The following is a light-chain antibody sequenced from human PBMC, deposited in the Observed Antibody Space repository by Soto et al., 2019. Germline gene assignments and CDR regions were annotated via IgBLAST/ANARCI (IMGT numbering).Light chain of an antibody. J-gene: IGLJ2*01. CDR3: YSYGGSYTFVV. V-gene: IGLV2-11*01. CDR2: DVN. CDR1: SSDVGGDYY. Sequence: QCALTQARSVSGSPGQSVTISCTGTSSDVGGDYYVSWYQQYPGKAPKLMIYDVNKRPSGVPDRFSGSKSGNTASLTISGLQADDEADYYCYSYGGSYTFVVFGGGTQLTVL.